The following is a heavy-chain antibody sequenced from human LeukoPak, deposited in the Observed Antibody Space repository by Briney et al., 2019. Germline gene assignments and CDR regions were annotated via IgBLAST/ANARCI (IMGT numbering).Heavy chain of an antibody. CDR3: ARLGRYGT. J-gene: IGHJ5*02. D-gene: IGHD3-9*01. Sequence: SETLSLTCTVSGGSINSYYWSWIRQPPGKGLEWIGYIYYSGSTNYNPSLKSRVTISVDTSKNQFSLKLSSVTAADTAVYYCARLGRYGTWGQGTLVTVSS. CDR1: GGSINSYY. V-gene: IGHV4-59*12. CDR2: IYYSGST.